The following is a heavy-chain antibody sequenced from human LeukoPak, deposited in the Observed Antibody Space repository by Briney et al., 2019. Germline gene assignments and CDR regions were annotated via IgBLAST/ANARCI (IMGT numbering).Heavy chain of an antibody. CDR3: ARAPYYYGSGSYYSYFDY. D-gene: IGHD3-10*01. CDR2: IYSGGST. V-gene: IGHV3-66*01. Sequence: GGSLRLSCAASGFTFSSYSMNWVRQAPGKGLEWVSVIYSGGSTYYADSVKGRFTISRDNSKNTLYLQMNSLRAEDTAVYYCARAPYYYGSGSYYSYFDYWGQGTLVTVSS. J-gene: IGHJ4*02. CDR1: GFTFSSYS.